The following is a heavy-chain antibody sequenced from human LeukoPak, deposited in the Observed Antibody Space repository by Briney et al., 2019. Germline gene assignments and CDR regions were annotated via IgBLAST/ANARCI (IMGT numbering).Heavy chain of an antibody. J-gene: IGHJ3*02. CDR3: ARGGGFYDVGDAFDI. CDR1: DYTFSSFG. V-gene: IGHV1-18*01. D-gene: IGHD2/OR15-2a*01. Sequence: GASVKVSCKASDYTFSSFGISWVRQAPGQGLEWVGWISVYNGNTNYAQRLQGRVTLTTDTSTSTVYMELTSLKSDDTAVYYCARGGGFYDVGDAFDIWGQGTMVTVSS. CDR2: ISVYNGNT.